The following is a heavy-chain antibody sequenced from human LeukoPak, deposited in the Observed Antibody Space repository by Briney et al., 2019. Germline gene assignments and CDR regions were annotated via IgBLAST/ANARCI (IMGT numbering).Heavy chain of an antibody. J-gene: IGHJ6*03. CDR3: ARLGYSSSSTGYYYYMDV. D-gene: IGHD6-6*01. V-gene: IGHV4-4*07. Sequence: PSETQSLTCTVSGGSISSPYWSWIRQPAGKGLEWIGRIYTSGTTSYNPSLKSRVSISVDKSKNQLSLKVSSVTAADTAVYYCARLGYSSSSTGYYYYMDVWGKGTTVTVSS. CDR1: GGSISSPY. CDR2: IYTSGTT.